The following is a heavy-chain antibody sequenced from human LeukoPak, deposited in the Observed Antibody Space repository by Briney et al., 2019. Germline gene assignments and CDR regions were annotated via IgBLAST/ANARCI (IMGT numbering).Heavy chain of an antibody. CDR2: VYGGDTT. V-gene: IGHV3-66*01. J-gene: IGHJ3*01. CDR1: GFTFSSYA. D-gene: IGHD4-17*01. Sequence: PGGSLRLSCAASGFTFSSYAMSWVRQAPGKGLEFVSIVYGGDTTVYADSVKGRFTISRDTSKNTLFLQMSSLTVEDTAVYYCTTSVALRAFDVWGQGTMVTVS. CDR3: TTSVALRAFDV.